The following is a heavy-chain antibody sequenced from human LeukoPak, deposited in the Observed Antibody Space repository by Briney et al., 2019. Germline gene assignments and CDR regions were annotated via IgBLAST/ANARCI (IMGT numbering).Heavy chain of an antibody. Sequence: GASVTVSFKASGYTFTGYYMHWVRQAPGQGLEWMGWINTNSGGTNYAQKFQGRVTMTRDTSISTAYMELSRLRSDDTAVYYCARDPFYCSSTSCFYGMDVWGQGTTVTVSS. CDR2: INTNSGGT. J-gene: IGHJ6*02. CDR3: ARDPFYCSSTSCFYGMDV. V-gene: IGHV1-2*02. D-gene: IGHD2-2*01. CDR1: GYTFTGYY.